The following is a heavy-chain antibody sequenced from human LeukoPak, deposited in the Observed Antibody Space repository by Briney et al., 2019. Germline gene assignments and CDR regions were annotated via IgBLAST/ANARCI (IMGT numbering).Heavy chain of an antibody. J-gene: IGHJ4*02. CDR2: MNPNSGNT. CDR1: GYTFTSYD. V-gene: IGHV1-8*01. D-gene: IGHD3-22*01. Sequence: ASVKVSCKASGYTFTSYDINWVRQATGQGLEWMGWMNPNSGNTGYAQKFQGRVTMTRNTSISTAYMELSSLRSEDTALYYCARVWGRFKVFGSGYYPFDYWGQGTLVTVSS. CDR3: ARVWGRFKVFGSGYYPFDY.